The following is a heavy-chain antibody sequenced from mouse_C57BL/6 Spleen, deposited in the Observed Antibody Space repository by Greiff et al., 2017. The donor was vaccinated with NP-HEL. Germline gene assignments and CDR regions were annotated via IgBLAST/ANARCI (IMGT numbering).Heavy chain of an antibody. CDR3: AREEDDYDVRFAY. Sequence: QVQLQQSGAELAKPGASVKLSCKASGYTFTSYWMHWVKQRPGQGLEWIGYINPSSGYTKYNQKFKDKATLTADKSSSTAYMQLSSLTYEDSAVYYCAREEDDYDVRFAYWGQGTLVTVSA. CDR2: INPSSGYT. CDR1: GYTFTSYW. D-gene: IGHD2-4*01. V-gene: IGHV1-7*01. J-gene: IGHJ3*01.